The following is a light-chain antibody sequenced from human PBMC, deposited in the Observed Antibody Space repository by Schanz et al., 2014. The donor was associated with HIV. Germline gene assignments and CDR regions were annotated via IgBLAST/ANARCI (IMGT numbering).Light chain of an antibody. Sequence: QSVLTQPPSASGTPGQRVTISCSVSSSNIGSHYVYWYHQLPGTAPKLLIYRNNQRPSGVSDRFSGSKSGYTASLTISGLQADDEADYYCSSYTTSSTLVFGGGTKLTVL. J-gene: IGLJ2*01. CDR3: SSYTTSSTLV. CDR1: SSNIGSHY. V-gene: IGLV1-47*01. CDR2: RNN.